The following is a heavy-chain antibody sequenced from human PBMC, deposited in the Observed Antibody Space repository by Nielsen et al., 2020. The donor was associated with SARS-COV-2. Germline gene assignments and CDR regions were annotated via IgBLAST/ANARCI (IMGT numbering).Heavy chain of an antibody. CDR3: ARDGKAVARLGDY. J-gene: IGHJ4*02. V-gene: IGHV1-18*01. CDR2: ISAYNGNT. Sequence: ASVKVSCKASGYTFTSYGISWVRQAPGQGLEWMGWISAYNGNTNYAQKFQDRVTMTADTSTSTGYMELRSLRSDDTAVYYCARDGKAVARLGDYWGQGTLVTVSS. D-gene: IGHD6-19*01. CDR1: GYTFTSYG.